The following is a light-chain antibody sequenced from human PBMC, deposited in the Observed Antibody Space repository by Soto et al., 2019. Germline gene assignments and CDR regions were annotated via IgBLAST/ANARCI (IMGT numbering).Light chain of an antibody. CDR3: MQGTYWPRLT. CDR2: KVS. CDR1: QSLVYSDGNTY. V-gene: IGKV2-30*01. J-gene: IGKJ4*01. Sequence: DVVMTQSPLSLPVTLGQPASISCRSSQSLVYSDGNTYLNWFHQRPGQSPRRLIYKVSNRDSGVRDGFSGSGSGPDFTLKISWVGAEDVGVYYCMQGTYWPRLTFGGGTKVEIQ.